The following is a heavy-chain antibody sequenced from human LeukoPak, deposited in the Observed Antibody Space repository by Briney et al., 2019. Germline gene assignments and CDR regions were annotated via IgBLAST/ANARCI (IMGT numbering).Heavy chain of an antibody. CDR2: ISGSGGST. D-gene: IGHD3-10*01. CDR3: AKGTDVLLWFGELGLLDI. V-gene: IGHV3-23*01. Sequence: PGRSLRLSCAASGFTFPDYGMHWVRLAPGKGLEWVSAISGSGGSTYYADSVKGRFTISRDNSKNTLYLQMNSLRAEDTAVYYCAKGTDVLLWFGELGLLDIWGQGTMVTVSS. J-gene: IGHJ3*02. CDR1: GFTFPDYG.